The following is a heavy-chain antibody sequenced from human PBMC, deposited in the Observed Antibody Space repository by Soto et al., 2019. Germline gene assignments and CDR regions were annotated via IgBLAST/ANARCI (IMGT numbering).Heavy chain of an antibody. CDR2: ISGSGGSI. Sequence: EVQLLESGGGLVQPGGSLRPSWPASGLTFSPYARNGVRQAPGIGLEWVSAISGSGGSIHYADSVKGRFTSSRDNSKNTLYLQMNSLRDEDTAVYHCVKGYWKGDVWGQGTTVTVSS. CDR3: VKGYWKGDV. CDR1: GLTFSPYA. V-gene: IGHV3-23*01. J-gene: IGHJ6*02. D-gene: IGHD1-1*01.